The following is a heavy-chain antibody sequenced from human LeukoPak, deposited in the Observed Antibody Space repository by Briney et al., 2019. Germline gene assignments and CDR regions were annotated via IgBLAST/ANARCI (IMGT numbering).Heavy chain of an antibody. Sequence: SVKVSCKASGFTFTSSAMQWVRQARGQRLEWIGWIVVVSGNTNYAQKFQERVTITRDMSTSTAYLELSSLRSEDPAVYYCWADPAAAGTYTPNPFDIWGQGTMVTVSP. D-gene: IGHD6-13*01. CDR2: IVVVSGNT. V-gene: IGHV1-58*02. J-gene: IGHJ3*02. CDR1: GFTFTSSA. CDR3: WADPAAAGTYTPNPFDI.